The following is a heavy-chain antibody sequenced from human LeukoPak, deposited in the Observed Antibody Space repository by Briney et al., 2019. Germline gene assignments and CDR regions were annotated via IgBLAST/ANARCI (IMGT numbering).Heavy chain of an antibody. CDR3: ARDGYFGSGSLN. J-gene: IGHJ4*02. V-gene: IGHV3-53*01. CDR1: GFTVSSNY. Sequence: GGSLRLSCAASGFTVSSNYMSWVRQAPGKGLEWVSIIYSGGTTYYADSVKGRFTISRDNSKNTLYLQMNSLRAEDTAVYYCARDGYFGSGSLNWGQGTLVTVSS. D-gene: IGHD3-10*01. CDR2: IYSGGTT.